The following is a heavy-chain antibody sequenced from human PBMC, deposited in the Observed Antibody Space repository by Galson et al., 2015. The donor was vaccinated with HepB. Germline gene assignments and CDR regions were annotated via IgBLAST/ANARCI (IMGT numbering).Heavy chain of an antibody. CDR3: ARDGGYSYGQYYFDY. D-gene: IGHD5-18*01. CDR1: GGTFSSYA. J-gene: IGHJ4*02. V-gene: IGHV1-69*13. CDR2: IIPISGTA. Sequence: SVKVSCKASGGTFSSYAISWVRQAPGQGLEWMGGIIPISGTANYAQKFQGRVTITADESTSTAYMELSSLRSEDTAVYYCARDGGYSYGQYYFDYWAQGTLVTVSS.